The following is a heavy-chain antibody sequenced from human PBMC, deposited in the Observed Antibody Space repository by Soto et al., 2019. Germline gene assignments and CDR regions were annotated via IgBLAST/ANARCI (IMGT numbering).Heavy chain of an antibody. CDR1: GYTFTSYD. D-gene: IGHD2-8*01. CDR3: ARVGPMVYAMRYYYYYHMDV. CDR2: MNPNSGNT. V-gene: IGHV1-8*01. J-gene: IGHJ6*03. Sequence: ASVKVSCKASGYTFTSYDINWVRQATGQGLEWMGWMNPNSGNTGYAQKFQGRVTMTRNTSISTAYMELSSLRSEDTAVYYCARVGPMVYAMRYYYYYHMDVCGKGTTVTVSS.